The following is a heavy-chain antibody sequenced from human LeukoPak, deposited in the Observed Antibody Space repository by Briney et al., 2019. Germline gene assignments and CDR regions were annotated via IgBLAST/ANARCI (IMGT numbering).Heavy chain of an antibody. CDR3: GRPPSVDGPIDN. J-gene: IGHJ4*02. V-gene: IGHV4-59*02. CDR2: IYSSGTT. Sequence: SETLSLACVVSGGSVHRSFWTWVRQPPGKGLEWIGRIYSSGTTDYSPSLKSRLTIAIDTSKNQFSLRLASVTAADTAVYYCGRPPSVDGPIDNWGQGILVAVSS. D-gene: IGHD3/OR15-3a*01. CDR1: GGSVHRSF.